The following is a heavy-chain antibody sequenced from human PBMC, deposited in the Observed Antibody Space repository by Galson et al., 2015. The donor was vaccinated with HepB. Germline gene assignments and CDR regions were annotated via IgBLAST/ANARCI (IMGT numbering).Heavy chain of an antibody. J-gene: IGHJ3*02. CDR2: ISDSSGSV. V-gene: IGHV3-48*04. CDR3: ARAPYHLYYDSGGYYYRDDAFDI. Sequence: SLRLSCAAFGFTFSSHTMTWVRQAPGKGLEWISYISDSSGSVHYADSVKGRFTISRDNAKNSLYLEMISLTAEDTAVYYCARAPYHLYYDSGGYYYRDDAFDIWGHGTMVTVSS. CDR1: GFTFSSHT. D-gene: IGHD3-22*01.